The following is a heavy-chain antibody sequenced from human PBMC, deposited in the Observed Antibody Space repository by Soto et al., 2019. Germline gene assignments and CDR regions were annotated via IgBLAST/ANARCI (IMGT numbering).Heavy chain of an antibody. D-gene: IGHD3-22*01. CDR3: ARGYYDSSGYYQTRYYYYGMDV. CDR1: GGSISSSSYY. V-gene: IGHV4-39*01. Sequence: SETLSLTCTVSGGSISSSSYYWGWIRQPPGKGLEWIGSIYYSGSTYYNPSLKGRVTISVDTSKNQFSLKLSSVTAADTAVYYCARGYYDSSGYYQTRYYYYGMDVWGQGTTVTVSS. CDR2: IYYSGST. J-gene: IGHJ6*02.